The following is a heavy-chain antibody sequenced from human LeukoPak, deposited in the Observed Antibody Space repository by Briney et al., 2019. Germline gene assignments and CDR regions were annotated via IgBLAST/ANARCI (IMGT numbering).Heavy chain of an antibody. V-gene: IGHV3-30-3*01. J-gene: IGHJ6*02. CDR2: ISYDGSNK. Sequence: GGSLRLSCAASGFTFGAYAMYWVRQSPGRGLEWVAVISYDGSNKYYADSVRGRFTISRDNSKSTLSLQMDSLRADDAAMYYCARPTLGSGYYYYGMDVWGQGTTVTVSS. D-gene: IGHD1-26*01. CDR1: GFTFGAYA. CDR3: ARPTLGSGYYYYGMDV.